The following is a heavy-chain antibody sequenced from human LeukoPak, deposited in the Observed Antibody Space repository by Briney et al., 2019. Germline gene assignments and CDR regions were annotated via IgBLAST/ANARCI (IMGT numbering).Heavy chain of an antibody. D-gene: IGHD2-15*01. Sequence: GASVKLSCKTSGYTLTNYFMHWVRQAPGQGLEWMGAVTPSDGGTNYAQKFQGRITMTRDTSTSTVYMDLSSLKPEDTAVYYCVREGGCSGGSCYRFDPWGQGALVTVSS. J-gene: IGHJ5*02. CDR3: VREGGCSGGSCYRFDP. V-gene: IGHV1-46*03. CDR1: GYTLTNYF. CDR2: VTPSDGGT.